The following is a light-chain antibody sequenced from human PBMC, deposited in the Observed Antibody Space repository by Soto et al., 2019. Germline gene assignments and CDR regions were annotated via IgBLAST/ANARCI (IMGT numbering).Light chain of an antibody. J-gene: IGKJ3*01. CDR2: SAS. Sequence: IQMTQSPSSLSASVGDRVTITCRASQSVSSYLNWYQHKPGKAPKLLIYSASSLQSGVPSRFSGSGSGTDFTLTISSLQPEEFATYYCQQSYALFTFGPGTKVDIK. CDR1: QSVSSY. V-gene: IGKV1-39*01. CDR3: QQSYALFT.